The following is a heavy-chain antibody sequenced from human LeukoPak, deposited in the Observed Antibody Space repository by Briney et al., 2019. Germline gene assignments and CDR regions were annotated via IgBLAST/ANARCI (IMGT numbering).Heavy chain of an antibody. V-gene: IGHV4-34*01. Sequence: KPSETLSLTCAVYGGSFSGYYWSWIRQPPGKGLEWIGEINHSGSTNYNPSLKSRVTISVDTSKNQFSLKLSSVTAADTAVYYCARVHDYGDYAWGGASPYYFDYWGQGTLVTVSS. D-gene: IGHD4-17*01. CDR2: INHSGST. J-gene: IGHJ4*02. CDR1: GGSFSGYY. CDR3: ARVHDYGDYAWGGASPYYFDY.